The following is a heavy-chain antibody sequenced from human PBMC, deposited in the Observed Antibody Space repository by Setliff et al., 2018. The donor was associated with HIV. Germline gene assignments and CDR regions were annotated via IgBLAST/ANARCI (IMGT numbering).Heavy chain of an antibody. CDR2: VSYTGTA. V-gene: IGHV4-30-4*01. CDR1: YDTISTADYY. Sequence: PSETLSLTCTASYDTISTADYYWSWIRQPPGKGLEWIGFVSYTGTARYSPSLKSRITISIDTSKNQFSLQLSSVTAADTAVYYCARLSTTSRDFDSWGRGTLVTVSS. J-gene: IGHJ4*02. CDR3: ARLSTTSRDFDS. D-gene: IGHD3-10*01.